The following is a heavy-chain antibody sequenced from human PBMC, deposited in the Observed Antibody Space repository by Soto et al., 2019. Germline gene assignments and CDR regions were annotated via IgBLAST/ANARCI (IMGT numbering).Heavy chain of an antibody. Sequence: GSLRLSCAAPGFTFSDYYMSWIRQAPGKGLEWVSYISSSGSTIYYADSVKGRFTISRDNAKNSLYLQMNSLRAEDTAVYYCARDLGYYYDSSGYLDYWGQGTLVTVSS. V-gene: IGHV3-11*01. CDR2: ISSSGSTI. CDR1: GFTFSDYY. CDR3: ARDLGYYYDSSGYLDY. D-gene: IGHD3-22*01. J-gene: IGHJ4*02.